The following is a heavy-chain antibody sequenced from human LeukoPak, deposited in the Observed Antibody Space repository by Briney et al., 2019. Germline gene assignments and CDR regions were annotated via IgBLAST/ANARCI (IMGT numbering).Heavy chain of an antibody. CDR3: ARDSGYYGLAFDY. J-gene: IGHJ4*02. Sequence: QPGGSLRLSCAASGFTFSSYGMHWVRQAPGKGLEWVTFIRFDGSYEDYADSVKGRFTISRDNSKNTLYLQMNSLRAEDTAVYYCARDSGYYGLAFDYWGQGTLVTVSS. V-gene: IGHV3-30*02. CDR1: GFTFSSYG. D-gene: IGHD3-22*01. CDR2: IRFDGSYE.